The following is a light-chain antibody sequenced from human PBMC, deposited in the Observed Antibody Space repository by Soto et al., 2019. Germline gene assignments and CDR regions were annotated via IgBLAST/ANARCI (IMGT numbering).Light chain of an antibody. CDR1: SSNIGAGFH. Sequence: QSVLTQPPSVSGAPGQKVTISCTGSSSNIGAGFHVHWYQQLPGTAPKLLIYDNTNRPSGVPDRFSGSKSVTSASLAITGLQAEDEADYYCQSYDSSLSASVFGGGTKLTVL. CDR3: QSYDSSLSASV. CDR2: DNT. J-gene: IGLJ2*01. V-gene: IGLV1-40*01.